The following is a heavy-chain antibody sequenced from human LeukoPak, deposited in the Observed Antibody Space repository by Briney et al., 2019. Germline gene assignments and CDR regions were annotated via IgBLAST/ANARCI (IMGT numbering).Heavy chain of an antibody. J-gene: IGHJ3*02. CDR1: GFTFSSYS. CDR2: IRSSSSTI. V-gene: IGHV3-48*01. D-gene: IGHD3-3*01. CDR3: ARSLRNAFDI. Sequence: WGSLRLSCAASGFTFSSYSMNWVRQAPGKGLEWVSYIRSSSSTIYYADSVKGRFTISTDNANNSLYLQMNSLRAEDTAVYYCARSLRNAFDIWGQGTMVTVSS.